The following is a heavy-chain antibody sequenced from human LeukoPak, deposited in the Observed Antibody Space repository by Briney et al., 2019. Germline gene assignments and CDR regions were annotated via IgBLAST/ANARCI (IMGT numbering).Heavy chain of an antibody. D-gene: IGHD6-13*01. V-gene: IGHV3-7*01. CDR3: AKAPSAAAGLFFDY. CDR1: DFTFSFYW. CDR2: ILPDGSEK. Sequence: GGSLRLSCAASDFTFSFYWMTWVRQAPGEGLEWVANILPDGSEKYYLDSVKGRFTISRDNPTNSLYLQMNSLRAEDTAVYYCAKAPSAAAGLFFDYWGQGTLVTVSS. J-gene: IGHJ4*02.